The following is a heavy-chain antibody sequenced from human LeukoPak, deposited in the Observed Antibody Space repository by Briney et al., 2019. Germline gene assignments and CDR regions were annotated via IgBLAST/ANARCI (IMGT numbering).Heavy chain of an antibody. J-gene: IGHJ4*02. CDR1: GFTFSNYW. CDR3: ARDRLLIYYFDY. D-gene: IGHD3-10*01. Sequence: GGSLRLSCAVSGFTFSNYWMHWVRQAPGKGLVWVSRISTDGRTATYADSVMGRFTISRDNAKNTLYLQMNSLRAEDTAVYYCARDRLLIYYFDYWGQGTLVTVSS. V-gene: IGHV3-74*03. CDR2: ISTDGRTA.